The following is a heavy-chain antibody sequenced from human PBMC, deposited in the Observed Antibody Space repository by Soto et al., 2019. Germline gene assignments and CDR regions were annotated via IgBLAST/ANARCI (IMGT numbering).Heavy chain of an antibody. CDR3: ARPRDAYYGMDV. CDR2: IFPGDSDT. V-gene: IGHV5-51*01. Sequence: PGESLKLSCQSSGYNFSNHWIVWVRQMPGKGLELMGVIFPGDSDTMYSPSFQGQVTISADKSSSTAFLEWSTLKDSDSAMYYCARPRDAYYGMDVWGQGTTVTVSS. CDR1: GYNFSNHW. J-gene: IGHJ6*02.